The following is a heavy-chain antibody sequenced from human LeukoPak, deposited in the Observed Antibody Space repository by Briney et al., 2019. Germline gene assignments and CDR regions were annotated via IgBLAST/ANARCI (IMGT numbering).Heavy chain of an antibody. V-gene: IGHV1-69*13. J-gene: IGHJ4*02. CDR1: GGTLSSYA. CDR2: IIPIFGTA. Sequence: GASVTVSCKASGGTLSSYAISWVRQAPGQGLEWMGGIIPIFGTANYAQKFQGRVTITADESTSTAYMELSSLRSEDTAVYYCAREGRFGDLDYWGQGTLVTVSS. CDR3: AREGRFGDLDY. D-gene: IGHD3-10*01.